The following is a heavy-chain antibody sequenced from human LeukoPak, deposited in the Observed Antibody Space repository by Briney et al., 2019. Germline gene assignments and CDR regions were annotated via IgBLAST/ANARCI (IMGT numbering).Heavy chain of an antibody. CDR2: MNPNSGNT. D-gene: IGHD3-10*01. CDR3: ARGRWCGESEDY. J-gene: IGHJ4*02. V-gene: IGHV1-8*03. CDR1: GYTFTSYD. Sequence: GASVKVSCKASGYTFTSYDINWVRQATGQGLEWMGWMNPNSGNTGYAQKFQGRVTITRNTSISTAYMELSSLRSEDTAVYYCARGRWCGESEDYWGQGTLVTVSS.